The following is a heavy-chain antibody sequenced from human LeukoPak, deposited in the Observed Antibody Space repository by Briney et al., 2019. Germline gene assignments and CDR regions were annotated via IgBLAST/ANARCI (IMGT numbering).Heavy chain of an antibody. D-gene: IGHD3-10*01. J-gene: IGHJ4*02. CDR2: ISSSTTYI. CDR1: GFTFSSYS. V-gene: IGHV3-21*01. Sequence: GGSLRLSCAASGFTFSSYSMNWVRQAPGKGQEWVSSISSSTTYIYYADSVKGRFTISRDNAKNSLHLQMNSLRAEDTAVYYCARDPRITMVRGVRGFDYWGQGTLVTVSS. CDR3: ARDPRITMVRGVRGFDY.